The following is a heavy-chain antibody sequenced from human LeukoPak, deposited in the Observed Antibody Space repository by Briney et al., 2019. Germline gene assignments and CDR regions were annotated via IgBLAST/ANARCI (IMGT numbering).Heavy chain of an antibody. V-gene: IGHV4-34*01. D-gene: IGHD5-12*01. Sequence: PSETLSLTCAVYGGSFSGYYWSWICQPPGKGLEWIGEINHSGSTNYNPSLKSRVTISVDTSKNQFSLKLSSVTAADTAVYYCARGGGYSGYYFDYWGQGTLVTVSS. CDR1: GGSFSGYY. CDR3: ARGGGYSGYYFDY. CDR2: INHSGST. J-gene: IGHJ4*02.